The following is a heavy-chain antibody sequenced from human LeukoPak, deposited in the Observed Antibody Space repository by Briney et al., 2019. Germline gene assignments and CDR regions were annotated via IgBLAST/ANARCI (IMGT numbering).Heavy chain of an antibody. CDR2: IYYSGST. CDR1: GGSIGSYY. J-gene: IGHJ6*02. Sequence: SETLSLTCTVSGGSIGSYYWSWIRQPPGKGLEWIGYIYYSGSTNYNPSLKSRVTISVDTSKNQFSLKLSSVTAADTAVYYCARGGSIAAAVAKYYGMDDWGQGTTVTVSS. V-gene: IGHV4-59*01. CDR3: ARGGSIAAAVAKYYGMDD. D-gene: IGHD6-25*01.